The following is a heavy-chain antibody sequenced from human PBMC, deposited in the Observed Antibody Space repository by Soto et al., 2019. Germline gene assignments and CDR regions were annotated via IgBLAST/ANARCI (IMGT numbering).Heavy chain of an antibody. J-gene: IGHJ3*02. CDR1: GFTFSDYY. Sequence: GGSLRLSCAASGFTFSDYYMSWIRQAPGKGLEWVSVIFTGGSTYYADSVKGRFTISRHSSKNTVYLQMNSLRAEDTAVYYCARDRYSSGWLDAFEIWGQGTRVTVSS. CDR3: ARDRYSSGWLDAFEI. D-gene: IGHD6-19*01. CDR2: IFTGGST. V-gene: IGHV3-53*04.